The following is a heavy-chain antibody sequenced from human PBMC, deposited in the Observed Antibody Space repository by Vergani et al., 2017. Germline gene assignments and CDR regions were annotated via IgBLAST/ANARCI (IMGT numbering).Heavy chain of an antibody. V-gene: IGHV5-51*03. D-gene: IGHD3-3*01. J-gene: IGHJ5*02. CDR2: IYPGDSDT. Sequence: EVQLVQSGAEVKKPGESLKISCKGSGYSFTSYWIGWVRQMPGKGLEWMGIIYPGDSDTRYSPSFQGQVTISADKSISTAYRQWSSLKASDTAMYYCVRAVTIFGVVRRFDPWGQGTLVTVSS. CDR3: VRAVTIFGVVRRFDP. CDR1: GYSFTSYW.